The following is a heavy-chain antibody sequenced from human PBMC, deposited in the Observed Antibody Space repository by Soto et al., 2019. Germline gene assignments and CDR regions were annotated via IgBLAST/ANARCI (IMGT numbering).Heavy chain of an antibody. D-gene: IGHD4-17*01. CDR1: GYTFTSYG. CDR3: ARDYGDYAPYNWFDP. V-gene: IGHV1-18*01. CDR2: ISAYNGNT. J-gene: IGHJ5*02. Sequence: GASVKVSCKASGYTFTSYGISWVRQAPGQGLEWMGWISAYNGNTNYAQKLQGRVTMTTDTSTSTAYMELRSLRSDDTAVYYCARDYGDYAPYNWFDPWGQGTLVTVSS.